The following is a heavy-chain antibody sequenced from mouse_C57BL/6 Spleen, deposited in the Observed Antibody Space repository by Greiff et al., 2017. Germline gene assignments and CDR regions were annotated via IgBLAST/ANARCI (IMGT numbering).Heavy chain of an antibody. CDR2: ISNGGGST. J-gene: IGHJ4*01. CDR1: GFTFSDYY. CDR3: ARSDDSYPPEAMDY. Sequence: EVQGVESGGGLVQPGGSLKLSCAASGFTFSDYYMSWVRQTPEKRLEWVAYISNGGGSTYYPDTVKGRFTISRDNAKNTLYLQMRRLKSEDTAMYYCARSDDSYPPEAMDYWGQGTSVTVSS. D-gene: IGHD2-3*01. V-gene: IGHV5-12*01.